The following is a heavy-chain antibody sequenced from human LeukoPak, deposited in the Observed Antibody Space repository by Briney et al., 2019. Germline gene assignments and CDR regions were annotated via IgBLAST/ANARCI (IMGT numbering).Heavy chain of an antibody. CDR2: ISNGGVT. V-gene: IGHV3-53*01. CDR3: GGSGSYYTPSYY. Sequence: GGSLRLSCATSDLTVSDYYMSWVRQAPGRGLEWVSVISNGGVTYYADSVKGRFTISRDDSNDTVYPQMNNVRPEDTAVYYCGGSGSYYTPSYYWGQGTLVTVSS. D-gene: IGHD3-10*01. J-gene: IGHJ4*02. CDR1: DLTVSDYY.